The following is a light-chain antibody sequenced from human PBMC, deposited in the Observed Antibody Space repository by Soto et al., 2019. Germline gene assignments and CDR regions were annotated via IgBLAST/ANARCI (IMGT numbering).Light chain of an antibody. Sequence: DIQMTQSPSTLSASVGDRVTITCRASQSVNSWLAWYQQKPGKAPKLLLYKASSLESGFPSRFSGSGSGTEFTLTISSLQPDDLGTYYCQQYDTSPLTFGGGTKVDIK. CDR3: QQYDTSPLT. J-gene: IGKJ4*01. CDR1: QSVNSW. CDR2: KAS. V-gene: IGKV1-5*03.